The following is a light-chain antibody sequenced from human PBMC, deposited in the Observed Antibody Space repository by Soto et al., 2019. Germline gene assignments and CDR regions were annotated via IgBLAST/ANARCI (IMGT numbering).Light chain of an antibody. CDR3: QQRSNWPPWT. J-gene: IGKJ1*01. V-gene: IGKV3-11*01. Sequence: EIVLTQSPGTLSLSPGERATLSCRASQSVSSYLAWYQQKPGQAPRLLIYDASNRATGIPARFSGSGSGTDFTLTISRLEPEDFAVYYCQQRSNWPPWTFGQGTRWIS. CDR1: QSVSSY. CDR2: DAS.